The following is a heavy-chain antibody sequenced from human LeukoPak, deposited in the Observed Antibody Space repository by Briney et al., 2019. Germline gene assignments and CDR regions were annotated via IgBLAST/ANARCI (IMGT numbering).Heavy chain of an antibody. J-gene: IGHJ5*02. Sequence: SETLSLTCTVSGGSISSYYLSWIRQTAGKGLECIGRMYSSGSNYNPSLKSRVAMSIDTSTNQLSLKLSSVTAADTAVYYCARDSGTTGEVKFDPWGQGTLVTVSS. D-gene: IGHD3-10*01. CDR2: MYSSGS. V-gene: IGHV4-4*07. CDR1: GGSISSYY. CDR3: ARDSGTTGEVKFDP.